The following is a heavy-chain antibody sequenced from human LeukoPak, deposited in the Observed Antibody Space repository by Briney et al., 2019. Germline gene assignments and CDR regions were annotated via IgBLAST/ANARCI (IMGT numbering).Heavy chain of an antibody. V-gene: IGHV1-2*02. CDR2: INPNSGGT. CDR3: ARDYGYYDSSGYGY. CDR1: GYTFTGYY. J-gene: IGHJ4*02. Sequence: ASVKVSCKASGYTFTGYYMHWVRQAPGQGLEWMGWINPNSGGTNYAQKFQGRVTMTRDTSISTAHMELSRLRSDDTAVYYCARDYGYYDSSGYGYWGQGTLVTVSS. D-gene: IGHD3-22*01.